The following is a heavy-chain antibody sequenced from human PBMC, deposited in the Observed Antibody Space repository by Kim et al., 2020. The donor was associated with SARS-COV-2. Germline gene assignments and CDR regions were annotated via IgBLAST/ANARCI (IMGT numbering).Heavy chain of an antibody. D-gene: IGHD5-12*01. CDR3: AREGLDSGYDWFEY. V-gene: IGHV4-39*02. CDR2: IYYSGST. Sequence: SETLSLTCTVSGGSISSSSYYWGWIRQPPGKGLEWIGSIYYSGSTYYNPSLKSRVTISVDTSKNQFSLKLSSVTAADTAVYYCAREGLDSGYDWFEYWG. CDR1: GGSISSSSYY. J-gene: IGHJ4*01.